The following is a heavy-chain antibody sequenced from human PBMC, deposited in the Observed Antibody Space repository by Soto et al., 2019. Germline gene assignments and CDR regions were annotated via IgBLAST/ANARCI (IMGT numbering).Heavy chain of an antibody. CDR1: GFTFSSYA. D-gene: IGHD3-10*01. J-gene: IGHJ5*02. V-gene: IGHV3-23*01. Sequence: GGSLRLSCAASGFTFSSYAMSWVRQAPGKGLEWVSAISGSGGSTYYADSVKGRFTISRDNSKNTLYLQMNSLRAEGTAVYYCAKDPPLYGSGSYSTNWFDPWGQGTLVTVSS. CDR3: AKDPPLYGSGSYSTNWFDP. CDR2: ISGSGGST.